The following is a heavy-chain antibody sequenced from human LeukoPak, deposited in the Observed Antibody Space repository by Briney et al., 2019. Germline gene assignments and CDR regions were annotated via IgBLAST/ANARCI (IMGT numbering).Heavy chain of an antibody. D-gene: IGHD7-27*01. Sequence: GGSLRLSCAASGFTFSSYSMNWVRQAPGKGLEWVSYISSSSSTIYYADSVKGRFTISRDNAKNSLYLQMNRLRAEDTAVYYCASEPLTGDFDYWGQGTLVTVSS. CDR2: ISSSSSTI. CDR1: GFTFSSYS. J-gene: IGHJ4*02. CDR3: ASEPLTGDFDY. V-gene: IGHV3-48*01.